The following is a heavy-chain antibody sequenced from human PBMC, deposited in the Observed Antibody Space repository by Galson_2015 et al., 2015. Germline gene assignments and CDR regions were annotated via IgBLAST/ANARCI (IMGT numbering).Heavy chain of an antibody. CDR2: ISGSGGST. J-gene: IGHJ4*02. CDR1: GFTFSSYA. V-gene: IGHV3-23*01. CDR3: AKGTHQSHTPDFGY. Sequence: SLRLSCAASGFTFSSYAMSWVRQAPGKGLEWVSAISGSGGSTYYAGSVKGRFTISRDNSKNTLYLQMNSLRAEDTAVYYCAKGTHQSHTPDFGYWGQGTLVTVSS. D-gene: IGHD2-2*02.